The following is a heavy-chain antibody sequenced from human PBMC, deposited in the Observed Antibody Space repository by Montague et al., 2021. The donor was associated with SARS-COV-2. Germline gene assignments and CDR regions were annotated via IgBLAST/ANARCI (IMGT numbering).Heavy chain of an antibody. CDR2: IWYDGSNK. CDR3: ASSYIITFGGVIVDDAFDI. V-gene: IGHV3-33*01. D-gene: IGHD3-16*02. J-gene: IGHJ3*02. CDR1: GFTFSSYG. Sequence: SLRLSCAASGFTFSSYGMHWVRQAPGKGLEWVAVIWYDGSNKYYADSVKGRFTISRDNSKNTLYLQMNSLRAEDTAVYYCASSYIITFGGVIVDDAFDIWGQGTMVTVSS.